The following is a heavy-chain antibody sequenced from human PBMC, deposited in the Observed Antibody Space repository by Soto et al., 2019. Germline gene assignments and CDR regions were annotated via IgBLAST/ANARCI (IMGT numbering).Heavy chain of an antibody. CDR1: GGSISSYY. J-gene: IGHJ4*02. Sequence: SETLSLTCTISGGSISSYYWSWIRQPPGKGLEWIGYIYYSGSTNYNPSLKSRVDISVDTSRNQFSLKLNSVTAADTAVYYCARGPIPSKKYYDSSGYYSSFDYWGQGTLVTVSS. CDR3: ARGPIPSKKYYDSSGYYSSFDY. D-gene: IGHD3-22*01. CDR2: IYYSGST. V-gene: IGHV4-59*01.